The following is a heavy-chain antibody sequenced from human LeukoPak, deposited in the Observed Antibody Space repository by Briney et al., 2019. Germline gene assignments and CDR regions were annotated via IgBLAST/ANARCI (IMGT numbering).Heavy chain of an antibody. D-gene: IGHD3-10*01. CDR3: AKAGGSGSYYFRWAFYPVTSYYYGMDV. V-gene: IGHV3-23*01. Sequence: GGSLRLSCAASGFTFSGYAMSWVRQAPGKGLEWVSAISGSGGSTYYADSVKGRFTISRDNSKNTLYLQMNSLRAEDTAVYYCAKAGGSGSYYFRWAFYPVTSYYYGMDVWGQGTTVTVSS. J-gene: IGHJ6*02. CDR2: ISGSGGST. CDR1: GFTFSGYA.